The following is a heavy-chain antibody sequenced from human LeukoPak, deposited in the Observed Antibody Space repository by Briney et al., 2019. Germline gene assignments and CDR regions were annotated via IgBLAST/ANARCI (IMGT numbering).Heavy chain of an antibody. Sequence: GGSLRLSCAASGFTFSSYAMSWVRLAPGKGLEWVSAISGTGGSTYYADSVKGRFTISRDNAKNSLYLQMNSLRAEDTAVYYCARDSTLILTGPERAFDIWGQGTMVTVSS. J-gene: IGHJ3*02. CDR3: ARDSTLILTGPERAFDI. D-gene: IGHD3-9*01. CDR2: ISGTGGST. V-gene: IGHV3-23*01. CDR1: GFTFSSYA.